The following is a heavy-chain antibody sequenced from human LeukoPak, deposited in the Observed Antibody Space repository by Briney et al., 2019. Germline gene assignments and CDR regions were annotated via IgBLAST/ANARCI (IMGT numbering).Heavy chain of an antibody. CDR3: ARDPPVGATPFDY. Sequence: SVKVSCKASGGTFSSYAISWVRQAPGQGLEWMGRIIPILGIANYAQKFQGRVTITADKSTSTAYMELSSLRSEDTAVYYCARDPPVGATPFDYWGQEPWSPSPQ. CDR1: GGTFSSYA. CDR2: IIPILGIA. V-gene: IGHV1-69*04. D-gene: IGHD1-26*01. J-gene: IGHJ4*01.